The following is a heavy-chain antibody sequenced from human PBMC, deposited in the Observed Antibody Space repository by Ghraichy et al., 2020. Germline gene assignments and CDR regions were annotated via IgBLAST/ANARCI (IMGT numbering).Heavy chain of an antibody. CDR1: GFTFSSYS. J-gene: IGHJ3*02. CDR2: ISSSSSTI. D-gene: IGHD6-13*01. CDR3: ARGPYSSSWYRGDAFDI. V-gene: IGHV3-48*02. Sequence: GGSLRLSCAASGFTFSSYSMNWVRQAPGKGLEWVSYISSSSSTIYYADSVKGRFTISRDNAKNSLYLQMNSLRDEDTAVYYCARGPYSSSWYRGDAFDIWGQGTMVTVSS.